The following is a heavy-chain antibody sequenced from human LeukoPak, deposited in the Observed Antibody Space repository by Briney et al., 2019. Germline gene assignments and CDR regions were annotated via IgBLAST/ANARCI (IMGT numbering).Heavy chain of an antibody. J-gene: IGHJ6*02. CDR3: ARRITMVRGARYGMDV. Sequence: SETLSLTCTVSGGSVSSSSYYWGWIRQPPGKGLEWIGSIYYSGSTYYNPSLKSRVTISVDTSKNQFSLKLSSVTAADTAVYHCARRITMVRGARYGMDVWGQGTTVTVSS. V-gene: IGHV4-39*01. D-gene: IGHD3-10*01. CDR1: GGSVSSSSYY. CDR2: IYYSGST.